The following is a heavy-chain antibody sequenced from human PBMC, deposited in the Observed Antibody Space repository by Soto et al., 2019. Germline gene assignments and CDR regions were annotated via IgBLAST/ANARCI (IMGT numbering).Heavy chain of an antibody. D-gene: IGHD3-10*01. CDR2: IKKDGSET. CDR1: GFAFNNYW. J-gene: IGHJ4*02. CDR3: GRDGGRGGEIDY. Sequence: EVQLVESGGALVQPGESLRLSCTASGFAFNNYWMNWVRQAPGKGLEWVASIKKDGSETYYVDSVKGRFTISRDNAKNSLYLEMSSLRGDDTAVYYCGRDGGRGGEIDYWGQGAVVTVSS. V-gene: IGHV3-7*01.